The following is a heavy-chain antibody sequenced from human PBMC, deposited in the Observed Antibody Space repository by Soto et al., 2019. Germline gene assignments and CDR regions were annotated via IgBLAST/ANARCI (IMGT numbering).Heavy chain of an antibody. CDR2: IKSKTDGGTT. Sequence: GGSLRLSCAASGFTFSNAWMSWVRQAPGKGLEWVGRIKSKTDGGTTDYAAPVKGRFTISRDDSKNTLYLQMNSLKTEDTAVYYCTTDLILVYDYIWGSYRPRSGGDWGQGTLVTVSS. J-gene: IGHJ4*02. CDR3: TTDLILVYDYIWGSYRPRSGGD. CDR1: GFTFSNAW. D-gene: IGHD3-16*02. V-gene: IGHV3-15*01.